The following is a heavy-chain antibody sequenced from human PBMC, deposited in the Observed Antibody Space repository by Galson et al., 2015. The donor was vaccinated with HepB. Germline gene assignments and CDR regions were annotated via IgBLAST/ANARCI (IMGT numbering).Heavy chain of an antibody. Sequence: SLRLSCAASGFTFNNYVMSWVRQAPGKGLEWVSTVGAIGDKYYADSVLGRFTISRDNSKSTLYLHMDILRAEDTALYYCTKDLTPSSFYSDTWGQGTLVTVSS. V-gene: IGHV3-23*01. CDR1: GFTFNNYV. D-gene: IGHD3-9*01. CDR3: TKDLTPSSFYSDT. CDR2: VGAIGDK. J-gene: IGHJ5*02.